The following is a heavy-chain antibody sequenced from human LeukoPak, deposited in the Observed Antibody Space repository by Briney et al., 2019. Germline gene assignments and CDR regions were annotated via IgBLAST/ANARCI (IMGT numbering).Heavy chain of an antibody. Sequence: ASVKVSCKASGYTFTGYYMHWVRQAPGQGLEWMGWINPNSGGTNYAQKFQGRVTMTRDTSISTAYMELSRPRSDDTAVYYCARVSGWGHMYYFDYWGQGTLVTVSS. D-gene: IGHD3-16*01. J-gene: IGHJ4*02. CDR2: INPNSGGT. V-gene: IGHV1-2*02. CDR1: GYTFTGYY. CDR3: ARVSGWGHMYYFDY.